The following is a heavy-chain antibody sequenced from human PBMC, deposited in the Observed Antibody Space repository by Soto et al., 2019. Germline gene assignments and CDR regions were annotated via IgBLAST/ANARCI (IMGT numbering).Heavy chain of an antibody. CDR2: MNPNSGNT. CDR1: GYTFTSYD. J-gene: IGHJ3*02. Sequence: QVQLVQSGAEVKKPGASVKVSCKASGYTFTSYDINWVRQATGQGLEWMGWMNPNSGNTGYAQKFQGRVTMTRNTSKSTANMELSSLRCEDTAVYYCARAKGERYCSGGSCYPKGDPFDIWGQGTMVTASS. V-gene: IGHV1-8*01. CDR3: ARAKGERYCSGGSCYPKGDPFDI. D-gene: IGHD2-15*01.